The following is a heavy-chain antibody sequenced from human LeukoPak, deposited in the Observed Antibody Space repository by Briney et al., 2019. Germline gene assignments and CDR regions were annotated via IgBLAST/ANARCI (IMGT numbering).Heavy chain of an antibody. J-gene: IGHJ4*02. CDR2: IRFDGTNI. CDR1: GFTFSSRG. V-gene: IGHV3-30*02. CDR3: AKEGGKGASV. Sequence: GGSLRLSCVTSGFTFSSRGMHWVRQAPDRGLEWVSYIRFDGTNIHYPDSVRGRFAVSRDNSKNTLYLQMNSLRVEDTAVYFCAKEGGKGASVWGQGTLVTVSS. D-gene: IGHD1-26*01.